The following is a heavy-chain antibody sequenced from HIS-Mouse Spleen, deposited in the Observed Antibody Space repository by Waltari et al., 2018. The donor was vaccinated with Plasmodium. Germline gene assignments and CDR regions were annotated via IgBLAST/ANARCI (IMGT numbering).Heavy chain of an antibody. Sequence: EVQLVESGGGLVQPGGSLRLSCAASGFTFSSYWMSGVRQAPGKGVEGVANIKQDGSEKYYVDSVKGRFTISRDNAKNSLYLQMNSLRAEDTAVYYCASSWYWYFDLWGRGTLVTVSS. CDR1: GFTFSSYW. J-gene: IGHJ2*01. CDR2: IKQDGSEK. V-gene: IGHV3-7*01. D-gene: IGHD6-13*01. CDR3: ASSWYWYFDL.